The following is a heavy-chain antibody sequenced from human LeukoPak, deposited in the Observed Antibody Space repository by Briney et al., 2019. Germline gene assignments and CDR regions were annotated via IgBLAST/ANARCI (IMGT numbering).Heavy chain of an antibody. Sequence: SETLSLTCTVSGGSISSSSYYWGWIRQPPGKGLEWIGSIYYSGSTYYNPSLKSRVTISVATTKNQFSVKLSSVTAADTAVYYCARQKSITIFGVVIESYFDYWGQGTLVTVSS. D-gene: IGHD3-3*01. CDR3: ARQKSITIFGVVIESYFDY. J-gene: IGHJ4*02. V-gene: IGHV4-39*01. CDR2: IYYSGST. CDR1: GGSISSSSYY.